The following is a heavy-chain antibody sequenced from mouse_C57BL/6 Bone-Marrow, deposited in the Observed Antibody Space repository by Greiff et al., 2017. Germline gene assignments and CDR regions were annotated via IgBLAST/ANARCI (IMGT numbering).Heavy chain of an antibody. J-gene: IGHJ1*03. V-gene: IGHV14-1*01. CDR1: GFNIKDSY. CDR3: TTNYWYFDV. Sequence: EVQLQQSGAELVRPEASVKLSCTASGFNIKDSYMHWVKQRPEQGLEWIGRIDPEDGDTEYAPKFQGKATMTADPSSNTAYLQLSSLTSEDTAVYYCTTNYWYFDVWGTGTTVTVSS. CDR2: IDPEDGDT.